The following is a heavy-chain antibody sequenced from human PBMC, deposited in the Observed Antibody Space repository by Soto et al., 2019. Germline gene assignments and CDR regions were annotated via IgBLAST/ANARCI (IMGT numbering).Heavy chain of an antibody. J-gene: IGHJ6*02. CDR3: ARQNVGYCSGGSCETYGMDV. V-gene: IGHV5-51*01. CDR1: GYSFTSYW. Sequence: GESLKISCKGSGYSFTSYWIGWVRQMPGKGLEWMGIIYPGDSDTRYSPSFQGQVTISADKSISTAYLQWSSLKAPDTAMYYCARQNVGYCSGGSCETYGMDVWGQGTTVTVSS. D-gene: IGHD2-15*01. CDR2: IYPGDSDT.